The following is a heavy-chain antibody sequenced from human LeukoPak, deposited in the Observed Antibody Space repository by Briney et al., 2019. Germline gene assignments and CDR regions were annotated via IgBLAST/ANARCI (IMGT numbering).Heavy chain of an antibody. CDR3: GREQQLIRGDY. D-gene: IGHD6-13*01. J-gene: IGHJ4*02. CDR2: ISAYNGNS. V-gene: IGHV1-18*01. CDR1: GYTFTSYS. Sequence: ASVKVSCKASGYTFTSYSINWVRQAPGQGLEWMGWISAYNGNSHYTQKFHDRLTITTDTSTSTPFMELRSSRSDATAVFYCGREQQLIRGDYRGQGTLVTVYS.